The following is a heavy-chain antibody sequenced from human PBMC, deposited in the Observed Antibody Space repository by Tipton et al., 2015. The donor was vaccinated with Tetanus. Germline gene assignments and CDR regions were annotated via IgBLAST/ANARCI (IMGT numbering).Heavy chain of an antibody. V-gene: IGHV4-31*03. CDR3: ARDQGGGRVVRLNWLDP. CDR2: IYYSGDT. CDR1: GDSISRGGYF. D-gene: IGHD6-6*01. J-gene: IGHJ5*02. Sequence: TLSLTCTVSGDSISRGGYFWNWIRQRPGKGPEWVGDIYYSGDTYYKPSLKRRVFMSVDTSKKQFSLNLTSVTAADTAVYYCARDQGGGRVVRLNWLDPWGQGTLVTVSS.